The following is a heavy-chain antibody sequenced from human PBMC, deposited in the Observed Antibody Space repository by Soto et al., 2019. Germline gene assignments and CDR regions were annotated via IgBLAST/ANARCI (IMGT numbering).Heavy chain of an antibody. CDR1: GYTLTELS. D-gene: IGHD6-13*01. V-gene: IGHV1-24*01. CDR2: LDAEDGET. CDR3: ASDWRTAAGTAEGMDV. J-gene: IGHJ6*04. Sequence: RASVKVSCHVSGYTLTELSMHWVRQTPAKLLAWMGGLDAEDGETIYAQKIEDRVTMTEGTSTDTADMELSRLRAEDTAVYNCASDWRTAAGTAEGMDVWGEATTVTVSS.